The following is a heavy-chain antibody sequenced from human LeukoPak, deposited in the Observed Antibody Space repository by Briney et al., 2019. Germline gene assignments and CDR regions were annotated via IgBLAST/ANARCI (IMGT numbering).Heavy chain of an antibody. V-gene: IGHV4-34*01. Sequence: SETLSLTCAVYGGSFSGYYWSWLRQPPGKGLEWIGEINHSGSTNYNPSLKSRVTISVDTSKNQFSLKLSSVTAADTAVYYCARVDCSSTSCENYFDYWGQGTLVTVSS. J-gene: IGHJ4*02. CDR1: GGSFSGYY. CDR2: INHSGST. D-gene: IGHD2-2*01. CDR3: ARVDCSSTSCENYFDY.